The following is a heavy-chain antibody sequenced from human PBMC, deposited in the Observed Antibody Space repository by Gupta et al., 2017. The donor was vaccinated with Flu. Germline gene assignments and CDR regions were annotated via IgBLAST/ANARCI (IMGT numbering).Heavy chain of an antibody. J-gene: IGHJ6*03. Sequence: HLQLHESAPGLVRPSETLSLTCRVSGVSLTTITYYWGWIRQAPGETLEWIGSVYYSGRGDVNPALRRRATISIDKSKNQFDLNLTSVKKEETAVYYCAKQRMVWSGAYMDVWGKGTTVRVSS. CDR3: AKQRMVWSGAYMDV. D-gene: IGHD3-3*01. V-gene: IGHV4-39*01. CDR2: VYYSGRG. CDR1: GVSLTTITYY.